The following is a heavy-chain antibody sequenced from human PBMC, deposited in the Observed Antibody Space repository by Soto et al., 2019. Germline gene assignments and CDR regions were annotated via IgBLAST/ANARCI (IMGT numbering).Heavy chain of an antibody. CDR1: GYTFRNFG. V-gene: IGHV1-18*01. Sequence: QVQLVQSGAEVKKPGASVRVSYKASGYTFRNFGYSWLRQAPGQRPEWMGWIAAYNGDTNFAPSLRGRLTMTTDTTTTTVYMELNSLPSDDTAVYYCAGVRGTYFDYWGQGTLVTVSS. CDR2: IAAYNGDT. CDR3: AGVRGTYFDY. J-gene: IGHJ4*02.